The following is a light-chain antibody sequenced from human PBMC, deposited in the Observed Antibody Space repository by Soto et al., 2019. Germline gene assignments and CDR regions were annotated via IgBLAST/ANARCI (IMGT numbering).Light chain of an antibody. Sequence: EIMMTQSPDILSVSPGERATLSCRASQSVSIRLAWYQQKPGQAPRLLIYDASTRASGIPARFSGSGSGTEFTLTISSLQSEDFAVYYCQQYNNWPPITFGQGTRLEI. CDR1: QSVSIR. J-gene: IGKJ5*01. V-gene: IGKV3-15*01. CDR3: QQYNNWPPIT. CDR2: DAS.